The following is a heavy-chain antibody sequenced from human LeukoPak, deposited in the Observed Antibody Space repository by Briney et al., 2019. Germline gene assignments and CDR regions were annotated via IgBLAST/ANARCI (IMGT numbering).Heavy chain of an antibody. D-gene: IGHD2-2*01. V-gene: IGHV4-61*02. J-gene: IGHJ4*02. Sequence: SETLYLTCTVSGGSINGGNYYWTWLRQPAGKGLEWIGRISPSGSTNHNPSLTSRVTISVDTSKNQFSLKLNFVTAADTAVYYCARVSYQEGVDYWGQGTLVTVSS. CDR3: ARVSYQEGVDY. CDR2: ISPSGST. CDR1: GGSINGGNYY.